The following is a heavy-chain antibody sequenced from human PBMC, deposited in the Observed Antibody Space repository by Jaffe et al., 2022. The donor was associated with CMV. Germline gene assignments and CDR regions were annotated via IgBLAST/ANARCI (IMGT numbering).Heavy chain of an antibody. Sequence: EVQLVESGGGLVQPGRSLRLSCTASGFTFGDYAMSWVRQAPGKGLEWVGFIRSKAYGGTTEYAASVKGRFTISRDDSKSIAYLQMNSLKTEDTAVYYCTRIWITMIVVGLDYWGQGTLVTVSS. CDR1: GFTFGDYA. CDR3: TRIWITMIVVGLDY. D-gene: IGHD3-22*01. J-gene: IGHJ4*02. CDR2: IRSKAYGGTT. V-gene: IGHV3-49*04.